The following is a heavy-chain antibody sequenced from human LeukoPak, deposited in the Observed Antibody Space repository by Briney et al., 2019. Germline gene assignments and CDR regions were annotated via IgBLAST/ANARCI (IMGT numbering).Heavy chain of an antibody. CDR3: AKDWYSSSWYSGYYYYMDV. Sequence: GGSLRLSCAASGFTFSSYTMNWVRQAPGKGLEWVSGISWNSGSIGYADSVKGRFTISRDNAKNSLYLQMNSLRAEDTALYYCAKDWYSSSWYSGYYYYMDVWGKGTTVTVSS. D-gene: IGHD6-13*01. CDR1: GFTFSSYT. J-gene: IGHJ6*03. CDR2: ISWNSGSI. V-gene: IGHV3-9*01.